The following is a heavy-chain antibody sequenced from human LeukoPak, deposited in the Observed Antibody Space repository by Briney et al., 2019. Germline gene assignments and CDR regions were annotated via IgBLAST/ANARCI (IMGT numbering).Heavy chain of an antibody. Sequence: GGSLRLSCAASGFTFSSYEMNWVRQAPGKGLEWVSYISSSGSTIYYADSVKGRFTISRDNAKNSLYLQMNSLRAEDTAVYYCAGESGITMVRGAHTPWGQGTLVTVSS. J-gene: IGHJ5*02. CDR1: GFTFSSYE. V-gene: IGHV3-48*03. D-gene: IGHD3-10*01. CDR3: AGESGITMVRGAHTP. CDR2: ISSSGSTI.